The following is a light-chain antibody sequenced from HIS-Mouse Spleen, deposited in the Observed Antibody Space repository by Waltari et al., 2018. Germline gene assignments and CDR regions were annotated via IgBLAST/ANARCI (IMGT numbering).Light chain of an antibody. V-gene: IGKV3-20*01. CDR1: QSVSSSY. J-gene: IGKJ1*01. CDR3: QQYGSSRT. Sequence: EIVLTQSPGTLSLSPGERATLSCRASQSVSSSYLAWYQQKPGQAPRLLIYGASSRATGITYRFSGSGSGTDFTLTISRLEPEDFAVYYCQQYGSSRTFGQGTKVEIK. CDR2: GAS.